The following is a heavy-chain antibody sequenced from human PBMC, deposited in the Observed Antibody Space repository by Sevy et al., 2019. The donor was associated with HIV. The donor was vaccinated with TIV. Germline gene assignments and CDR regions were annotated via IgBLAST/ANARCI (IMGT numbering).Heavy chain of an antibody. CDR3: TTDYGSGSPFDY. V-gene: IGHV3-15*01. CDR1: GFTFSNAW. CDR2: IKSKTDGGTT. D-gene: IGHD3-10*01. J-gene: IGHJ4*02. Sequence: GGSLRLSCAASGFTFSNAWMSWVRQAPGKGLEWVGRIKSKTDGGTTDYAAPVKGSFTISRDDSKNTLYLQMNSLKTWDTAVYYCTTDYGSGSPFDYWGQGTLVTVSS.